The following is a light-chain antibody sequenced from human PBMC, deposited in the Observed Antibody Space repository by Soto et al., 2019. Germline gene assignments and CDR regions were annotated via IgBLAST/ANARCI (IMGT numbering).Light chain of an antibody. CDR3: QQYKHWPS. V-gene: IGKV1-39*01. J-gene: IGKJ1*01. CDR1: QSISSY. CDR2: AAS. Sequence: DIQITQSPSSLSASVADSLTITCRASQSISSYLNWYQQKPGKAPKLLIYAASSLHSGVPSRFSGSGSGTDFTLTISSLQSEDFAVYYWQQYKHWPSFGQGTKVDIK.